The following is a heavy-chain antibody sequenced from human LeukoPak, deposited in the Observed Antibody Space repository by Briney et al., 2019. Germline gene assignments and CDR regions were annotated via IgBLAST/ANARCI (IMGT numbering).Heavy chain of an antibody. V-gene: IGHV3-9*01. CDR1: GFTFDDYA. J-gene: IGHJ5*02. Sequence: PGGSLRLSCAASGFTFDDYAMHWVRHAPGKGLEWVSGISWNSGSIGYADSVKGRFTISRDNAKNSLYLQMNSLRAEDTALYYCAKDLRYYDSSGYLFDPWGQGTLVTVSS. CDR2: ISWNSGSI. CDR3: AKDLRYYDSSGYLFDP. D-gene: IGHD3-22*01.